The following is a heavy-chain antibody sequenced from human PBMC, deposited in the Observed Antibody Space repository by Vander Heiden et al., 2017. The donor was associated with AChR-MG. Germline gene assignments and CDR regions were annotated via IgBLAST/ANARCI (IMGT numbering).Heavy chain of an antibody. CDR3: ASLYYYDSSGYKEYYFDY. Sequence: EVQLVQSGSEVKQPGESMKISCKGSGYSFTSYWVGWVGQMPGKGLEWMGIIYPGDSDTRYSPSFQGQVTISADKSISTAYLQWSSLKASETAMYYCASLYYYDSSGYKEYYFDYWGQGTLVTVSS. D-gene: IGHD3-22*01. CDR2: IYPGDSDT. V-gene: IGHV5-51*03. CDR1: GYSFTSYW. J-gene: IGHJ4*02.